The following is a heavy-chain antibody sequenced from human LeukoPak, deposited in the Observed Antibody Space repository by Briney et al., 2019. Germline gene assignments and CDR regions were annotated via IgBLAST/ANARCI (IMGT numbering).Heavy chain of an antibody. CDR1: GFTVSSNY. D-gene: IGHD3-9*01. Sequence: AGGSLRLSCAASGFTVSSNYMSWVRQAPGKGLEWVSVTYSGGTTDYADSVKGRFTISRDNAKNSLYLQMNSLRAEDTAVYYCARAVTNYDILTGYYMDYFDYWGQGTLVTVSS. V-gene: IGHV3-53*01. J-gene: IGHJ4*02. CDR2: TYSGGTT. CDR3: ARAVTNYDILTGYYMDYFDY.